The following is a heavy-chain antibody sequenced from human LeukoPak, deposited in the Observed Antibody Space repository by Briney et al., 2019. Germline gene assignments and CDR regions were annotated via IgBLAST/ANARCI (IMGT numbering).Heavy chain of an antibody. CDR1: GFTFSSYA. CDR2: INNGGGST. J-gene: IGHJ4*02. V-gene: IGHV3-23*01. Sequence: GGSLRLSCAASGFTFSSYAMSWVRQAPGKGLEWVSAINNGGGSTYYADSVKGRFTISRDNSRNTLYLQMNNLRAEDTAVYYCVSFYETYWGRGTLVTVSS. CDR3: VSFYETY. D-gene: IGHD2-2*01.